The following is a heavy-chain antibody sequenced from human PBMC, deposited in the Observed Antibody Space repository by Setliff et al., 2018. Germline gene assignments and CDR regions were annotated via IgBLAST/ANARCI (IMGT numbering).Heavy chain of an antibody. D-gene: IGHD3-22*01. J-gene: IGHJ4*02. V-gene: IGHV1-18*01. CDR3: ARINFYVSSGYYYAPDY. CDR1: GYIFSDYG. CDR2: ANNNNFNT. Sequence: ASVKVSCKSSGYIFSDYGITWVRQATGQGLEWMGWANNNNFNTNYAQKFQGRVTMTIDTSTDTVYMELRSLKSDDTALYYCARINFYVSSGYYYAPDYLGQGTLVTVSS.